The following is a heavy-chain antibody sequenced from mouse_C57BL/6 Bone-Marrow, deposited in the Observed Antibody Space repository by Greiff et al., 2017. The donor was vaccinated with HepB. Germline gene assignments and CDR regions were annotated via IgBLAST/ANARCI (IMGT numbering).Heavy chain of an antibody. D-gene: IGHD1-1*01. V-gene: IGHV5-4*01. Sequence: EVQLVESGGGLVKPGGSLKLSCAASGFTFSSYAMSWVRQTPEKRLEWVATISDGGSYTYYPDNVKGRFTISRDNAKNNLYLQMSHLKSEDTAMYYCARAPAITTVVAKGDYAMGYWGQGTSVTVSS. CDR1: GFTFSSYA. CDR2: ISDGGSYT. J-gene: IGHJ4*01. CDR3: ARAPAITTVVAKGDYAMGY.